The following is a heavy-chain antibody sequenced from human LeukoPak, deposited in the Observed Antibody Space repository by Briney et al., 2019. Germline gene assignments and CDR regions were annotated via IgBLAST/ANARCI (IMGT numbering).Heavy chain of an antibody. CDR1: GYTFTSYY. J-gene: IGHJ6*02. CDR3: ARGAPAAMIGYCYYGMDV. Sequence: ASVKVSCKASGYTFTSYYMHWVRQAPGQGLEWMGIINPSGGSTSYAQKFQGRVTMTRDTSTSTVYMELSSLRSEDTAVYYCARGAPAAMIGYCYYGMDVWGQGTTVTVSS. D-gene: IGHD2-2*01. V-gene: IGHV1-46*01. CDR2: INPSGGST.